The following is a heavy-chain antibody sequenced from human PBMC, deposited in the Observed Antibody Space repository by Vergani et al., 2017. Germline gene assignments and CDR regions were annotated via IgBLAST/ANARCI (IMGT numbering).Heavy chain of an antibody. D-gene: IGHD3-10*01. Sequence: QVQLVQSGPEVKRPGASVKVSCKTSGYTFFNYGVNWIRRAPGQGFEWLVWIRADTGDTKYSERLQDRVTLTTDSSTNTAYMELRSLKSDDTAVYYCARDGTYYYGSGSFYLFDYLGQGTLVTVSS. CDR1: GYTFFNYG. V-gene: IGHV1-18*04. CDR3: ARDGTYYYGSGSFYLFDY. CDR2: IRADTGDT. J-gene: IGHJ4*02.